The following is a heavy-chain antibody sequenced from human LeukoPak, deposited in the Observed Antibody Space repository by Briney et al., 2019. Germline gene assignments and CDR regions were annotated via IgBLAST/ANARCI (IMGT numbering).Heavy chain of an antibody. CDR3: AGIAAAGNNWFDP. V-gene: IGHV4-39*01. Sequence: SETLSLTCTVSGGSISSSSYYWGWIRQPPGKGLEWIGSIHYSGSTYYNPSLKSRVTISVHTSKNQFSLKLSSVTAADTAVYYCAGIAAAGNNWFDPWGQGTLVTVSS. J-gene: IGHJ5*02. CDR1: GGSISSSSYY. D-gene: IGHD6-13*01. CDR2: IHYSGST.